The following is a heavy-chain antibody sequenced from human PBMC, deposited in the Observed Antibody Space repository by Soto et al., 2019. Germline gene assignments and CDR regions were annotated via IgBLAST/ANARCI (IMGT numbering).Heavy chain of an antibody. CDR2: IIPIFGTA. CDR1: GGTFSSYA. D-gene: IGHD3-22*01. Sequence: SVKVSCKASGGTFSSYAISWVRQAPGQGLEWMGGIIPIFGTANYAQKFQGRVTITADESTSTAYMELSSLRSEDTAVYYCARALTYYYDSSGYYWFDPWGQGTLVTVSS. CDR3: ARALTYYYDSSGYYWFDP. J-gene: IGHJ5*02. V-gene: IGHV1-69*13.